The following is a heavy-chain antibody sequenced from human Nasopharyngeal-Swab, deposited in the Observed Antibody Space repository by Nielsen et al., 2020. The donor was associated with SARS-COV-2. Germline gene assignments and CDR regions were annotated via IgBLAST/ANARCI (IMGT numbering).Heavy chain of an antibody. V-gene: IGHV3-23*01. CDR2: ISGSGDTT. CDR3: AKRRSNDNYGMDV. D-gene: IGHD2-8*01. Sequence: GGSLRLSCAASGFAFSSYAMRWVRQAPGKGLEWVLGISGSGDTTKYADSVKGRFTISRDNDKNTLYLQMNSLRAEDTAVYYCAKRRSNDNYGMDVWGQGTTVTVSS. CDR1: GFAFSSYA. J-gene: IGHJ6*02.